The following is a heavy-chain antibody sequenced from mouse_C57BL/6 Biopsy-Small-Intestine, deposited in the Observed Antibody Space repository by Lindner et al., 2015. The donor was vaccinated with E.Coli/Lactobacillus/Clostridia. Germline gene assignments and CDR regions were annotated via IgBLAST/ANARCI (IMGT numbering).Heavy chain of an antibody. V-gene: IGHV5-6*01. J-gene: IGHJ4*01. Sequence: VQQESGGDLVKPGGSLKLSCAASGFTFSTYGMSWVRQTPDKRLEWVATISSGGSYTYYPDSVKGRFTISRDNAKNTLYLQMGSLKSEDTAMYYCVRQGYYDAMDYWGQGTSVTVSS. CDR2: ISSGGSYT. CDR3: VRQGYYDAMDY. CDR1: GFTFSTYG. D-gene: IGHD2-2*01.